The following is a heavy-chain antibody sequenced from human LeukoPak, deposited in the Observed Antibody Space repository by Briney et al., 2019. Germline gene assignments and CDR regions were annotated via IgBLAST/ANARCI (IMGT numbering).Heavy chain of an antibody. CDR3: ARLSPWEFTYYYYYMDV. V-gene: IGHV4-39*01. CDR1: GGSISSNNWY. CDR2: IYYSGST. J-gene: IGHJ6*03. Sequence: SETLSLTCTVSGGSISSNNWYWGWIRQPPGKGLEWIGSIYYSGSTYYNPFLKSRVTISVDTSKNQFSLKLSSVTAADTAVYFCARLSPWEFTYYYYYMDVWGKGTTVTVSS. D-gene: IGHD3-10*01.